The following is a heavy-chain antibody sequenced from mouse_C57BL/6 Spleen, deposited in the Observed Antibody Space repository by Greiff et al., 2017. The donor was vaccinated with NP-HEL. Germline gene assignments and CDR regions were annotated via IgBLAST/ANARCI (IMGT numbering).Heavy chain of an antibody. J-gene: IGHJ4*01. CDR2: IYPGDGDT. V-gene: IGHV1-82*01. CDR1: GYAFSSSW. CDR3: ARRDGSFYAMDY. Sequence: VMLVESGPELVKPGASVKISCKASGYAFSSSWMNWVKQRPGKGLEWIGRIYPGDGDTNYNGKFKGQATLTADKSSSTAYMQLSSLTSEDAAVYFCARRDGSFYAMDYWGQGTSVTVSS. D-gene: IGHD2-3*01.